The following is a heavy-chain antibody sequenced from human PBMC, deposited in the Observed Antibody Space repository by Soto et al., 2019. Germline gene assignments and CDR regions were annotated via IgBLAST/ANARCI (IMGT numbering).Heavy chain of an antibody. Sequence: EVQLLESGGGLVQPGGSLRLSCAASGFTFSSYAMSWVRQAPGKGLEWVSTIIGRGGSTYYADSVKGRFTISRDNSKNTLSLQMNSLRAEDTAIYYCAKWAVGFDYWGQGTLVTVSS. V-gene: IGHV3-23*01. CDR1: GFTFSSYA. CDR2: IIGRGGST. CDR3: AKWAVGFDY. J-gene: IGHJ4*02.